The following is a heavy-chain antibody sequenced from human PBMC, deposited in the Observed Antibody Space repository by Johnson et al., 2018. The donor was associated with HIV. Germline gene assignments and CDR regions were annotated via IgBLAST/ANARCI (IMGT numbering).Heavy chain of an antibody. CDR2: ISYDGSNK. D-gene: IGHD4-17*01. CDR1: GFTFSSYA. V-gene: IGHV3-30*04. J-gene: IGHJ3*02. Sequence: QVQLVESGGGVVQPGRSLRLSCAASGFTFSSYAMHWVRQAPGKGLEWVAVISYDGSNKYYADSVKGRFTISRDNSKNTLYLQMNSLRAEDTAVYYCARYGEGASEAFDIWGQGTMVTGSS. CDR3: ARYGEGASEAFDI.